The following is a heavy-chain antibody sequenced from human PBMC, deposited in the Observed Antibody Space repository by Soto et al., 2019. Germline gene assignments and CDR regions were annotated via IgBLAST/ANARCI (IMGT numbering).Heavy chain of an antibody. J-gene: IGHJ4*02. CDR1: GFSLSNARMG. CDR3: ARIREAIWQQLDYFDY. D-gene: IGHD6-13*01. Sequence: QVTLKESGPVLVKPTETLTLTCTVSGFSLSNARMGVSWIRQPPGKALEWLAHIFSNDEKSYSTSLKSRLTNTKDTAKSHVVLTMTNMDPVDTATYYCARIREAIWQQLDYFDYWGQGTLVTVSS. CDR2: IFSNDEK. V-gene: IGHV2-26*01.